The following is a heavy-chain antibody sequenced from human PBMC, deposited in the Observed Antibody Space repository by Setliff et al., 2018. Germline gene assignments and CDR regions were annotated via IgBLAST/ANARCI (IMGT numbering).Heavy chain of an antibody. Sequence: SVKVSCKASGGTFNNYPISWVRQAPGQGLEWMGGIIPMFRTGKYAQKFQGRVTITADESTSTAYMELTSLRLEDTAVYYCAILGNSMIVLDIGGHDFWGQGTLVTVSS. J-gene: IGHJ4*02. D-gene: IGHD3-22*01. V-gene: IGHV1-69*13. CDR3: AILGNSMIVLDIGGHDF. CDR1: GGTFNNYP. CDR2: IIPMFRTG.